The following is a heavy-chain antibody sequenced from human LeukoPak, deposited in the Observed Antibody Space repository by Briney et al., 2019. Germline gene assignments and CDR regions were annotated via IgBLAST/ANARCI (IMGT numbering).Heavy chain of an antibody. D-gene: IGHD5-24*01. CDR1: GGSISSYY. V-gene: IGHV4-59*01. Sequence: SETLSLTCTVSGGSISSYYWSWIRQPPGKGLEWIGYIYYSGSTNYNPSLKSRVTISVDTSKNQFSLKLGSVTAADTAVYYCARERRDGYRISFDYWGQGTLVTVSS. CDR2: IYYSGST. J-gene: IGHJ4*02. CDR3: ARERRDGYRISFDY.